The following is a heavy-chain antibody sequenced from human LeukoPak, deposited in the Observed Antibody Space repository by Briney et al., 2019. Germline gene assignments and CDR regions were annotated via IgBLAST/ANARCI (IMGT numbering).Heavy chain of an antibody. Sequence: SVKVSCKASGGTFSSYAISWVRQAPGQGLEGMGGIIPIFGTANYAQKFQGRVTITADESTSTAYMELSSLRSEDTAVYYCARGAVVVPAYANFDYWGQGTLVTVSS. D-gene: IGHD2-2*01. CDR2: IIPIFGTA. V-gene: IGHV1-69*13. J-gene: IGHJ4*02. CDR3: ARGAVVVPAYANFDY. CDR1: GGTFSSYA.